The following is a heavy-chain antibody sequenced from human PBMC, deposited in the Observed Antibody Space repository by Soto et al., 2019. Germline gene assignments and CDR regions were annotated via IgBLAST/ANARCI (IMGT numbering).Heavy chain of an antibody. V-gene: IGHV1-18*01. CDR2: ISAYNGNT. J-gene: IGHJ4*02. D-gene: IGHD4-17*01. Sequence: ASVKVSCKASGYTFTSYGISWVRQAPGQGLEWMGWISAYNGNTNYAQKLQGRVTMTTDTSTSTAYMELRSLRSDDTAVYYCSIDFSTVTTANFDYGGQGTLVTVSS. CDR1: GYTFTSYG. CDR3: SIDFSTVTTANFDY.